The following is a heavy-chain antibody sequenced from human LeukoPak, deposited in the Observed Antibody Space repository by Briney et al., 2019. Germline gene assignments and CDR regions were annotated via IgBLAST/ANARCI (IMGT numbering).Heavy chain of an antibody. J-gene: IGHJ4*02. CDR1: DGSISSSSYY. CDR2: IYYSGSP. Sequence: TETLSLTCTVSDGSISSSSYYWGWIRQPPGKGLEWIGSIYYSGSPYYNPSLKSRVTISVDTSKNQFSLKLSYVTAADTAVYYCAREVLRYFDWPGDFDYWGQGTLVTVSS. CDR3: AREVLRYFDWPGDFDY. V-gene: IGHV4-39*02. D-gene: IGHD3-9*01.